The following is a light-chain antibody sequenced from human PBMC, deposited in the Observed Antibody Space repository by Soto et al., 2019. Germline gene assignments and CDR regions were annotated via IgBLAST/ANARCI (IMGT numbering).Light chain of an antibody. CDR2: EVT. Sequence: QSVLTQPPSASGSPGQSVTISCTGTSGDIGGYDYVSWYQQHPGKAPKLMIYEVTKRPLGVPDRFSGSKSGNTASLTVSGLQAEDEADYYCATWNDGLSGPVFGGGTKLTVL. V-gene: IGLV2-8*01. CDR1: SGDIGGYDY. J-gene: IGLJ3*02. CDR3: ATWNDGLSGPV.